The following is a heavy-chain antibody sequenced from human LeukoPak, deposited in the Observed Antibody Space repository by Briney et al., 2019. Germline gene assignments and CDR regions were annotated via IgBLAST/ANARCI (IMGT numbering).Heavy chain of an antibody. CDR3: ARSEGNRPRRTVTSIY. D-gene: IGHD4-17*01. J-gene: IGHJ4*02. CDR1: GFTVSSNY. V-gene: IGHV3-48*01. CDR2: ISSSSSTI. Sequence: PGGTLRLSCAASGFTVSSNYMNWVRQAPGKGLEWVSYISSSSSTIYYADSVKGRFTISRDNAKNSLYLQMNSLRAEDTAVYYCARSEGNRPRRTVTSIYWGQGTLVAVSS.